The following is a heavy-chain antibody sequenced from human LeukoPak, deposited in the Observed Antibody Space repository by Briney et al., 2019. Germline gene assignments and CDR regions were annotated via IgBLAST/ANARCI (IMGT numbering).Heavy chain of an antibody. CDR1: GYTFTSYG. Sequence: GASVKVSCKASGYTFTSYGISWVRQAPGQGLEWMGWISAYNGNTNYAQKLQGRVTMTTDTSTSTAYMELRSLRSDDTAVYYCARDRRGFLEWLLVDYWGQGTLVTVSS. CDR3: ARDRRGFLEWLLVDY. V-gene: IGHV1-18*01. D-gene: IGHD3-3*01. CDR2: ISAYNGNT. J-gene: IGHJ4*02.